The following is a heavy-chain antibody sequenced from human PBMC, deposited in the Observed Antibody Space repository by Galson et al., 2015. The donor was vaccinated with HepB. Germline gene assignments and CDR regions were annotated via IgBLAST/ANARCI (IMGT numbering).Heavy chain of an antibody. CDR2: IYTSGST. J-gene: IGHJ5*02. Sequence: TLSLTCTVSGGSISSGSYYWSWIRQPAGKGLEWIGRIYTSGSTNYNPSLKSRVTMSVDTSKNQFSLKLSSVTAADTAVYYCAREGRYSSSWFDPWGQGTLVTVSS. CDR3: AREGRYSSSWFDP. V-gene: IGHV4-61*02. CDR1: GGSISSGSYY. D-gene: IGHD6-13*01.